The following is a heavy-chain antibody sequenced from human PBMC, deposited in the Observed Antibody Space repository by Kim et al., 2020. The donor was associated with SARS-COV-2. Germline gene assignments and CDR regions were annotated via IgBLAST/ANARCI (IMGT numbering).Heavy chain of an antibody. Sequence: ADSVKGRFTISRHNSKNTLFLQMNSLRTEDTAVYYCARDDGFYFGSGSYSVWGQGTLVTVSS. CDR3: ARDDGFYFGSGSYSV. D-gene: IGHD3-10*01. J-gene: IGHJ4*02. V-gene: IGHV3-53*04.